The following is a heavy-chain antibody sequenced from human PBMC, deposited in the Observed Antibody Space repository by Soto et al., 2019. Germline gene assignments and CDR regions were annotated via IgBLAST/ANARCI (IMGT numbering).Heavy chain of an antibody. Sequence: GASVKVSCKASGYTLTSYAMHWVRQAPGQRLEWMGWINAGNGNTKYSQKFQGRVTITRDTSASTAYMELSSLRSEDTAVYYCARDNYYGDYVDAFDIWGQGTMVTVSS. D-gene: IGHD4-17*01. V-gene: IGHV1-3*01. CDR1: GYTLTSYA. J-gene: IGHJ3*02. CDR2: INAGNGNT. CDR3: ARDNYYGDYVDAFDI.